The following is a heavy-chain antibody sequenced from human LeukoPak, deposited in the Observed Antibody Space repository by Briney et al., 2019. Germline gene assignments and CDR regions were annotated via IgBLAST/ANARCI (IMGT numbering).Heavy chain of an antibody. CDR1: GFTFSSYA. D-gene: IGHD3-22*01. CDR3: ARDSSPWYYYDRSGSNGLDP. V-gene: IGHV3-30-3*01. Sequence: PGGSLRLSCAASGFTFSSYAIHWVRQAPGKGLEWVAVIAYDGGNKYYVDSVKGRFTISRDNSKNTLFLQMNSLRAEDTAVYYCARDSSPWYYYDRSGSNGLDPWGQGTLVTVSS. CDR2: IAYDGGNK. J-gene: IGHJ5*02.